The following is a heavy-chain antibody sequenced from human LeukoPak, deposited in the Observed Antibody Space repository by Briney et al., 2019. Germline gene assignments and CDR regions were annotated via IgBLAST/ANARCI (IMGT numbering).Heavy chain of an antibody. CDR3: ATYSSGYSYYGMDV. Sequence: ASVKVSCKASGYTFTSYGISWVRQAPGQGLEWMGWISAYNGNTNYAQKLQGRVTMTTDTSTSTAYMELRSLRSDDTAVYYCATYSSGYSYYGMDVWGQGTTVTVSS. D-gene: IGHD3-22*01. J-gene: IGHJ6*02. V-gene: IGHV1-18*01. CDR2: ISAYNGNT. CDR1: GYTFTSYG.